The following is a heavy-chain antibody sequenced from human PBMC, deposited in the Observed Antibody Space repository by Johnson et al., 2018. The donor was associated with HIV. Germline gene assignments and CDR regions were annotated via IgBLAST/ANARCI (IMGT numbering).Heavy chain of an antibody. CDR1: GFTFSNAW. V-gene: IGHV3-15*01. D-gene: IGHD3-3*01. Sequence: EMQLVESGGGVVQPGGSLRLSCAASGFTFSNAWMSWVRQAPGKGLEWVGRIKSKTDGGTTDYAAPVKGRFTISRDDSKNTLYLQMNSLKIEDTAVYYCTDYNFWTKRAFDIWGQGTMVTVSS. CDR2: IKSKTDGGTT. J-gene: IGHJ3*02. CDR3: TDYNFWTKRAFDI.